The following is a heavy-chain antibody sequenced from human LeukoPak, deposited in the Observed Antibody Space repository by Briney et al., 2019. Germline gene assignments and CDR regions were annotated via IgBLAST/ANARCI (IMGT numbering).Heavy chain of an antibody. J-gene: IGHJ5*02. CDR2: ISSSGHLA. Sequence: PGGSLRLSCAASGFDFSSFAISWVRQAPGRGLEWVSGISSSGHLAFYADSVQGRFSVSRDNSRNTLYLQMDSLRAEDTALYYCAKEVVMTTAPFGYSFDPWGQGTLVTVSS. CDR1: GFDFSSFA. V-gene: IGHV3-23*01. D-gene: IGHD3-22*01. CDR3: AKEVVMTTAPFGYSFDP.